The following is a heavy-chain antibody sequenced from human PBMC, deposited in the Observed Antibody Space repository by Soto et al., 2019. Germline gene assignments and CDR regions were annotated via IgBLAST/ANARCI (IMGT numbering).Heavy chain of an antibody. CDR2: ISDYNGNT. CDR3: ARDPSCSGGTCTPSTSYVVNWFDP. CDR1: GCTFTRYG. V-gene: IGHV1-18*04. J-gene: IGHJ5*02. D-gene: IGHD2-15*01. Sequence: AAVKVSCKACGCTFTRYGISWVRQALGQELEGMGWISDYNGNTNYAQKLKGRVTMTTDTSTRTAYKERRSLRSDDTAVYYCARDPSCSGGTCTPSTSYVVNWFDPWGQGTLVTVSS.